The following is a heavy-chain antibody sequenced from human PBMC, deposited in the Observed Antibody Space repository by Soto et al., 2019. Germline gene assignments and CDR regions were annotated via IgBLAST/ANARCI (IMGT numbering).Heavy chain of an antibody. V-gene: IGHV3-23*01. CDR3: TKEPKKSISHDY. Sequence: EVQLLESGGGLVQPGGSLRLSCAASGFTFSEYAMSWVRQAPGKGLEWVSSISSSGGTPSDTDSVKGRFTISRDNSKNTLFLQMNGLRAEDTAIYYCTKEPKKSISHDYWGLGTLVTVSP. D-gene: IGHD2-21*01. J-gene: IGHJ4*02. CDR1: GFTFSEYA. CDR2: ISSSGGTP.